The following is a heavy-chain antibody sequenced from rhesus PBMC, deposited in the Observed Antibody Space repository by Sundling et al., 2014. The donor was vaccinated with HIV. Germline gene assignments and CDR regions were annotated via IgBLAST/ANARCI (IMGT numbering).Heavy chain of an antibody. V-gene: IGHV3S42*01. Sequence: EVQLVESGGGLVQPGGSLRLSCAASGFTFSSYGMYWVRQAPGKGLEWISAISSGGGSTYYADSVKGRFTISRDNSKNTLSLQMNSLRAEDTAVYYCAKPDTGDFDYWGQGVLVTVSS. J-gene: IGHJ4*01. CDR1: GFTFSSYG. D-gene: IGHD3-34*01. CDR3: AKPDTGDFDY. CDR2: ISSGGGST.